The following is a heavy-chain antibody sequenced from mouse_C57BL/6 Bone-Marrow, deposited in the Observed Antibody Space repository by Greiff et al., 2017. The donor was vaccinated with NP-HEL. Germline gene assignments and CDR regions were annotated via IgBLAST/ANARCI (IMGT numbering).Heavy chain of an antibody. D-gene: IGHD1-1*01. CDR2: IHPNSGST. CDR1: GYTFTSYW. V-gene: IGHV1-64*01. J-gene: IGHJ4*01. Sequence: QVQLQQPGAELVKPGASVKLSCKASGYTFTSYWMHWVKQRPGQGLEWIGMIHPNSGSTNYNEKFKSKATLTVDKSSSTAYMQLSSLTSEDAAVYYCARGGTFYGSSYGYAMDYWGQGTSVTGSS. CDR3: ARGGTFYGSSYGYAMDY.